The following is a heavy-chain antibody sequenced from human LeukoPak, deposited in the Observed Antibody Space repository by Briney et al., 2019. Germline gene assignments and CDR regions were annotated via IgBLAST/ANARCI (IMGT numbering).Heavy chain of an antibody. D-gene: IGHD3-22*01. V-gene: IGHV3-66*01. Sequence: GGSLRLSCAASGFTVSSNYMSWVRQAPGKGLEWVSVIYSGGSTYYADSVKGRFTISRDNSKNTLYLQMNSLRAEDTAVYYCARGQNYYDSPFYSDYWGQGTLVTVSS. J-gene: IGHJ4*02. CDR3: ARGQNYYDSPFYSDY. CDR2: IYSGGST. CDR1: GFTVSSNY.